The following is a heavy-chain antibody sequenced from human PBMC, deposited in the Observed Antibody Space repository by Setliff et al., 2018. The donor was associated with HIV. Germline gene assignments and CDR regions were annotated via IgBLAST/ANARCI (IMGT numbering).Heavy chain of an antibody. CDR3: ARVPYFSFWSGYFDIYGMDV. V-gene: IGHV3-11*06. D-gene: IGHD3-3*01. CDR2: ISSSSSYT. Sequence: SLRLSCAASGLTFSDYYMSWIRQAPGKGLEWVSYISSSSSYTNYADSVKGRFTISRDNAKNSLYLQMNSLRAEDTAVYYCARVPYFSFWSGYFDIYGMDVWGQGTAVTVSS. J-gene: IGHJ6*02. CDR1: GLTFSDYY.